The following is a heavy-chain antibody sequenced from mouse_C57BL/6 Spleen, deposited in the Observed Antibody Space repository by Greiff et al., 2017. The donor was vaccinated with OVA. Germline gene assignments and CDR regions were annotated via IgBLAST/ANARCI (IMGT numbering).Heavy chain of an antibody. V-gene: IGHV1-7*01. Sequence: VQLHQSGAELAKPGASVKLSCKASGYTFTSYWMHWVKQRPGQGLEWIGYINPSSGYTKYNQKFKDKATLTADKSSSTAYMQLSSLTYEDSAVYYCASWDDGYPFAYWGQGTLVTVSA. CDR1: GYTFTSYW. D-gene: IGHD2-3*01. CDR2: INPSSGYT. J-gene: IGHJ3*01. CDR3: ASWDDGYPFAY.